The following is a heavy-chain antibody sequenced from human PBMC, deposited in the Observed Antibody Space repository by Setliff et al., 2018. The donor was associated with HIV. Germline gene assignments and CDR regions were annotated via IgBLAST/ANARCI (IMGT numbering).Heavy chain of an antibody. V-gene: IGHV1-69*10. CDR1: GGTLSSYG. D-gene: IGHD2-2*01. CDR3: ARGGYCSSTSCPSYYYYMDV. J-gene: IGHJ6*03. Sequence: SVKVSCKASGGTLSSYGLSWVRQAPGQGLEWMGGIIPILGIPNYAQKFQGRVTITADKSTSTAYMELSSLRFEDTAVYYCARGGYCSSTSCPSYYYYMDVWGKGTTVTGSS. CDR2: IIPILGIP.